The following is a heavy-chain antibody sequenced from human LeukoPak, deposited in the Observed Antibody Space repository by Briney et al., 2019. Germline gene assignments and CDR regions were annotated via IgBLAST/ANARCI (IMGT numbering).Heavy chain of an antibody. Sequence: GGSLRLSCAASGFTVSSNYMSWVRQAPGKGLEWVSVIYSGGSTYYADSVKGRFTISRDNSKNTLYLQMNSLRAEDTAVYYCAKDFVECDCFDYWGQGTLVTVSS. CDR3: AKDFVECDCFDY. CDR1: GFTVSSNY. J-gene: IGHJ4*02. D-gene: IGHD3-3*01. CDR2: IYSGGST. V-gene: IGHV3-53*01.